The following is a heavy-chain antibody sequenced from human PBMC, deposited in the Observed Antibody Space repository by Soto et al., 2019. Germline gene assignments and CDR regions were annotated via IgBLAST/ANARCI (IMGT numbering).Heavy chain of an antibody. Sequence: GESLKISCKGSGYSFAGYWITWVRQKPGKGLEWMGRIDPSDSQTYYSPSFRGHVTISVTKSITTVFLQWSSLRASDTAMYYCARQIYDSDTGPNFQYYFDSWGQGTPVTDSS. D-gene: IGHD3-22*01. CDR3: ARQIYDSDTGPNFQYYFDS. J-gene: IGHJ4*02. V-gene: IGHV5-10-1*01. CDR1: GYSFAGYW. CDR2: IDPSDSQT.